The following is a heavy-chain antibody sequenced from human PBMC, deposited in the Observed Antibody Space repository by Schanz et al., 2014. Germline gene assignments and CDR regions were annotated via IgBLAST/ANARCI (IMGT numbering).Heavy chain of an antibody. J-gene: IGHJ3*02. CDR2: IIPILGME. Sequence: QVQLVQSGAEVKKPGSSVKVSCKASRSTFSSYTINWVRQAPGQGLEWMGKIIPILGMENYAQKFQGRVTITADISTSTAYMDLSSLRSDDTAVYYCARDIQYHYDTSGPVGAFDIWGQGTTVTVSS. CDR1: RSTFSSYT. D-gene: IGHD3-22*01. CDR3: ARDIQYHYDTSGPVGAFDI. V-gene: IGHV1-69*08.